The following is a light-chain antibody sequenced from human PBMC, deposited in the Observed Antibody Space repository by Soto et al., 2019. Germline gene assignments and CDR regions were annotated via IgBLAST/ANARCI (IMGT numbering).Light chain of an antibody. CDR3: QQYNSYS. CDR2: KAS. Sequence: IQMTQSPSTLSGSVGDRFTITCRASQTISSWLAWYQQKPGKAPKLLIYKASTLKSGVPSRFSGSGSGTEFTLTISSLQPDDFATYYCQQYNSYSFGQGTKVDIK. V-gene: IGKV1-5*03. J-gene: IGKJ1*01. CDR1: QTISSW.